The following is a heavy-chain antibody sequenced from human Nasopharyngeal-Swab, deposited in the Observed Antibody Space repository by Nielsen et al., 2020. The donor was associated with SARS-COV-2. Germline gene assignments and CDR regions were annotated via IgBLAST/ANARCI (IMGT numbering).Heavy chain of an antibody. J-gene: IGHJ4*02. Sequence: WVRQAPGQGLEWMGRINPNSGGTNYAQKFQGRVTMTRDTSISTAYMELSRLRSDDTAVYYCARLEWEPQYWGQGTLGTVS. CDR3: ARLEWEPQY. CDR2: INPNSGGT. D-gene: IGHD1-26*01. V-gene: IGHV1-2*06.